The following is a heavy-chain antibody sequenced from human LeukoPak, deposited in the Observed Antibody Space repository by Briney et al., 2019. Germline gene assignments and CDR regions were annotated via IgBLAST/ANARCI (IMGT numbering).Heavy chain of an antibody. Sequence: PGGSLRLSCAASGFTFSSYGMHWVRQAPGKGLEWVAVISYDGSNKYYADSVKGRFTISRDNSKNTLYLQMNSLRAEDTAVYYCAKDRRALQLDNWFDSWGQGTLVTVSS. D-gene: IGHD6-13*01. J-gene: IGHJ5*01. V-gene: IGHV3-30*18. CDR2: ISYDGSNK. CDR3: AKDRRALQLDNWFDS. CDR1: GFTFSSYG.